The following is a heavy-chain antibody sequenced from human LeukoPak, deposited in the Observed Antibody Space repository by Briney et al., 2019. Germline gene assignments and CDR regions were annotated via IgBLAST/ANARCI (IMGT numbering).Heavy chain of an antibody. CDR1: GFTFSSYE. D-gene: IGHD3-22*01. CDR2: ISYDGSNK. Sequence: GGSLRLSCTASGFTFSSYEMNWVRQAPGKGLEWVAVISYDGSNKYYADSVKGRFTISRDNSKNTLHLQMNSLRAEDTAVYYCARDLYRIVVVPHYFDYWGQGTLVTVSS. V-gene: IGHV3-30*04. CDR3: ARDLYRIVVVPHYFDY. J-gene: IGHJ4*02.